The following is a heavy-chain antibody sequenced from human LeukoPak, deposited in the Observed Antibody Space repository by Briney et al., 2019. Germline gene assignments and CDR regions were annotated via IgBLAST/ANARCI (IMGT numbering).Heavy chain of an antibody. CDR1: GYTFTGYY. CDR2: INPNSGGT. J-gene: IGHJ4*02. CDR3: ARDGYRYYDFWSGSDY. D-gene: IGHD3-3*01. Sequence: ASVKVSCKASGYTFTGYYMHWVRQAPGQGLEWMGWINPNSGGTNYAQKFQGRVTMTRDTSISTAYMELSRLRSDDTAVYYSARDGYRYYDFWSGSDYWGQGTLVTVSS. V-gene: IGHV1-2*02.